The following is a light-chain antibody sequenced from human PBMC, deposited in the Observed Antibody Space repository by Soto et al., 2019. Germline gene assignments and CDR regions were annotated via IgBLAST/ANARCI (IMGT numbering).Light chain of an antibody. CDR1: QSVSSSY. J-gene: IGKJ1*01. CDR3: QHYGSSRT. CDR2: GAS. Sequence: ESVLMQSPGTLSLSQGERATLSCRASQSVSSSYLAWYQQKPGQAPRLLIYGASSRATGIPDRFSGSGSGTDFTLTINRLAPEDFAVYYCQHYGSSRTFGQGTKVDIK. V-gene: IGKV3-20*01.